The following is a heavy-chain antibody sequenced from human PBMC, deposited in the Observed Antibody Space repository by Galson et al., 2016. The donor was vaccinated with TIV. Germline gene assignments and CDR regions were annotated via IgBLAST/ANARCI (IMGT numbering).Heavy chain of an antibody. V-gene: IGHV1-2*02. D-gene: IGHD7-27*01. CDR1: GYIFINYY. J-gene: IGHJ4*02. CDR3: ARVNWARAFDY. CDR2: FNPDSVAT. Sequence: SVKVSCKASGYIFINYYIHWVRQAPGQGLEWLAWFNPDSVATQYAQKFQGRVTMTRDTSISTAYMELRRLISYDTAVYYCARVNWARAFDYWGQGTQVTVSS.